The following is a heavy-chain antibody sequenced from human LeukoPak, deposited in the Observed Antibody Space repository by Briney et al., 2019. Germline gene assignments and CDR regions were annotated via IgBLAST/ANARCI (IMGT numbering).Heavy chain of an antibody. V-gene: IGHV3-23*01. J-gene: IGHJ4*02. CDR1: GFTFSSYA. CDR2: ISGSGGST. Sequence: GGSLRLSCAASGFTFSSYAMSWVRQAPGKGLEWVSAISGSGGSTYYADSVKGRFTISRDNSKNTLYLQMNSLRAEDTAVYYCARRHYGSGSYAIDYWGQGTLVTVSS. D-gene: IGHD3-10*01. CDR3: ARRHYGSGSYAIDY.